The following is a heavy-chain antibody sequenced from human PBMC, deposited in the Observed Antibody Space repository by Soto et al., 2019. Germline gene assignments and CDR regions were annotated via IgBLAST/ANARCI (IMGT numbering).Heavy chain of an antibody. J-gene: IGHJ6*02. CDR2: ISGSGGST. D-gene: IGHD3-10*01. CDR1: GFTFSSYA. V-gene: IGHV3-23*01. Sequence: PGGSLRLSCAASGFTFSSYAMSWVRQAPGKGLEWVSAISGSGGSTYYADSVKGRFTISRDNPKNTLYLQMNSLRAEDTAVYYCVYGSGSYPYYYYGMDVWGQGPTVTVSS. CDR3: VYGSGSYPYYYYGMDV.